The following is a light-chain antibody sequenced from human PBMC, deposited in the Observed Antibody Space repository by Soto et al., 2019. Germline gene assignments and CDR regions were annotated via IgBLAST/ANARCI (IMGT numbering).Light chain of an antibody. CDR1: QSVSSY. CDR2: DAS. J-gene: IGKJ3*01. V-gene: IGKV3-11*01. Sequence: EIVLTQSPATLSLSPGEGATLSCRASQSVSSYLAWYQQKPGQAPRLLIYDASNRATGIPARFSGSGSGTDFTLTISSLVPEDFAVYYCQQRSNWPLFTFGPGTKVDIK. CDR3: QQRSNWPLFT.